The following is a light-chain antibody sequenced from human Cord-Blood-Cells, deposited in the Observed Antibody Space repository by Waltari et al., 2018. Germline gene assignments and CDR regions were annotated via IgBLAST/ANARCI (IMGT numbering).Light chain of an antibody. CDR2: GAS. V-gene: IGKV3-20*01. CDR3: QQYGSSPT. J-gene: IGKJ1*01. Sequence: EIVLTQSPGTLSLSPGERATLSCRASQSVSSSYLAWYQKKPGQAPRLLIYGASSRATGIPDRFSCSGSGTDFTLTISRLEPEDFALYYGQQYGSSPTFGQGTKVEIK. CDR1: QSVSSSY.